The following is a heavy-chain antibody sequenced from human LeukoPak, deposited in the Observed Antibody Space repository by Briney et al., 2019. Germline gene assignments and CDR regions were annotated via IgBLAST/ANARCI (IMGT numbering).Heavy chain of an antibody. CDR2: INLKSGGT. D-gene: IGHD2-21*01. V-gene: IGHV1-2*07. Sequence: GVSVKVSCKASGYTFTRYYMHWVRQAPGQGLEWMGWINLKSGGTNYAHKFQGRVTMTRDTSISTAYMELSRLRSDDTAVYYCVRAQNCGGDCYLPYYYYYYMDVWGKGTTVTVSS. CDR1: GYTFTRYY. CDR3: VRAQNCGGDCYLPYYYYYYMDV. J-gene: IGHJ6*03.